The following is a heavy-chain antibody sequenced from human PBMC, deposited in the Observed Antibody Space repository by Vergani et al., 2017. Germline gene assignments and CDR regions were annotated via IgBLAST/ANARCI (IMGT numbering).Heavy chain of an antibody. D-gene: IGHD2-21*01. CDR3: TAEKEVAFYYSYYPMEV. CDR1: EFTFSDVW. Sequence: EVQLLESGGGLVKPGGSLRLSCAASEFTFSDVWMSWVRQAPGKGLEWVARIKSNTDGGSADYAASVKGRFIISRDDSKNFLYLQMNSLKIEDTALYFCTAEKEVAFYYSYYPMEVWGKGTTVTVPS. J-gene: IGHJ6*03. CDR2: IKSNTDGGSA. V-gene: IGHV3-15*01.